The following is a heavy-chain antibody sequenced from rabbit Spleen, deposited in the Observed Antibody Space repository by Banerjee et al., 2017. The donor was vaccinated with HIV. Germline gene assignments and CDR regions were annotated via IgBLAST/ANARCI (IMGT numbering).Heavy chain of an antibody. J-gene: IGHJ4*01. D-gene: IGHD2-1*01. CDR3: VRDQAGDADYGTYYLNL. CDR1: GFDLSRYG. Sequence: QEQLVESGGGLVQPGGSLKLSCKAYGFDLSRYGESWVRQAPGKGLEWIGYIDPIFGSTYYASWVNGRFTISSHNAQNALYLQLSSLTAADTATYFCVRDQAGDADYGTYYLNLWGPGTLVTVS. V-gene: IGHV1S47*01. CDR2: IDPIFGST.